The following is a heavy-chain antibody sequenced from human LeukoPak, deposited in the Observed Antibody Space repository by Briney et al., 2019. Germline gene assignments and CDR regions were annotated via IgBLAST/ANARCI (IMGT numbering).Heavy chain of an antibody. CDR1: GGSISSGGYS. CDR2: IYHSGST. Sequence: SQTLSLTCAVSGGSISSGGYSWSWIRQPPGQGLEWIGYIYHSGSTYYNPSLKSRVTISVDRSKNQFSLKLSSVTAADTAVYYCARADSSGYYWPLFDYWGQGTLVTVSS. CDR3: ARADSSGYYWPLFDY. J-gene: IGHJ4*02. D-gene: IGHD3-22*01. V-gene: IGHV4-30-2*01.